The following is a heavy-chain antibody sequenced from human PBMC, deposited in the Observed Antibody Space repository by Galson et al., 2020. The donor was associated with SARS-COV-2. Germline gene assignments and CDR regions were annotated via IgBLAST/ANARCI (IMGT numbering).Heavy chain of an antibody. D-gene: IGHD3-3*01. J-gene: IGHJ4*02. CDR3: AHAGLLFAQYYFDY. CDR1: GFSLSTSGVG. CDR2: IYWDDDK. Sequence: SGPTQVKPTQTLTLTCTFSGFSLSTSGVGVGWIRQPPGKALEWLALIYWDDDKRYSPSLKSRLTITKDTSKNQVVLTMTNMDPVDTATYYCAHAGLLFAQYYFDYWGQGTLVTVSS. V-gene: IGHV2-5*02.